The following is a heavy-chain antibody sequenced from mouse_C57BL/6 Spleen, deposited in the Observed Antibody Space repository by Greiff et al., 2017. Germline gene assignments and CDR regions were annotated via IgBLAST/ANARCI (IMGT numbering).Heavy chain of an antibody. CDR2: IDPSDSGT. CDR1: GYTFTSYW. V-gene: IGHV1-52*01. J-gene: IGHJ4*01. D-gene: IGHD2-2*01. Sequence: QVQLQQPGAELVRPGSSVKLSCKASGYTFTSYWMHWVKQRPIQGLEWIGNIDPSDSGTHYNQKFKDKATLTVDKSSSTAYMQLSSLTSEDSAVYYCARRLENAMDYWGQGTSVTVSS. CDR3: ARRLENAMDY.